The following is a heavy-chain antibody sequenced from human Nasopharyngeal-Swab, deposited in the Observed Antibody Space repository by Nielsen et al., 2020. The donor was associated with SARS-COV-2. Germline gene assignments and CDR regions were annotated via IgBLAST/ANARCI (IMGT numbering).Heavy chain of an antibody. J-gene: IGHJ5*02. CDR3: AREPGGIVAPGRHFDP. CDR2: IPPSGGAT. V-gene: IGHV1-46*02. D-gene: IGHD6-13*01. CDR1: GFTFNQYY. Sequence: ASVQVSCKASGFTFNQYYMHWVRQAPGQGLEWMGVIPPSGGATNYARKFQGRDTMTRDPSTSTVYLDLSSLKSEDTAVYFCAREPGGIVAPGRHFDPWGQGTLVTVSS.